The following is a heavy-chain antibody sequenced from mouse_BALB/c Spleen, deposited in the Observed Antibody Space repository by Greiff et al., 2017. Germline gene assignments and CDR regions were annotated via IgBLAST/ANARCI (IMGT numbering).Heavy chain of an antibody. CDR2: INPYNDGT. J-gene: IGHJ4*01. CDR3: ALIYDGYYAYAMDY. D-gene: IGHD2-3*01. Sequence: VQLKESGPELVKPGASVKMSCKASGYTFTSYVMHWVKQKPGQGLEWIGYINPYNDGTKYNEKFKGKATLTSDKSSSTAYMELSSLTSEDSAVYYCALIYDGYYAYAMDYWGQGTSVTVSS. V-gene: IGHV1-14*01. CDR1: GYTFTSYV.